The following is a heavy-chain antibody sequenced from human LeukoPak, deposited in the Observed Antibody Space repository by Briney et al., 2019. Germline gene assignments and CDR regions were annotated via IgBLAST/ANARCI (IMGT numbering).Heavy chain of an antibody. CDR1: GYRFIDHY. Sequence: GASVKLSCKTSGYRFIDHYIHWVRQAPGQGLEWMGWINPDSGVTNYAQKFQGRVTMTRDTSIRTAYIELDSLRSDDTAVYYCASPLPRDCAASHYFLDLWGRGTLVAVSS. CDR3: ASPLPRDCAASHYFLDL. J-gene: IGHJ2*01. CDR2: INPDSGVT. V-gene: IGHV1-2*02. D-gene: IGHD2-21*02.